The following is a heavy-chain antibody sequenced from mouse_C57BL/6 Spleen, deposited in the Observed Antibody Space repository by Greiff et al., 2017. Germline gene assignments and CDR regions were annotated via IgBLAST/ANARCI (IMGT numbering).Heavy chain of an antibody. J-gene: IGHJ4*01. D-gene: IGHD2-12*01. CDR2: ISDGGSYT. CDR3: ARSYNYYAMDY. Sequence: EVQRVESGGGLVKPGGSLKLSCAASGFTFSSYAMSWVRQTPEKRLEWVATISDGGSYTYYPDNVKGRFTISRDNAKNNLYLQMSHLQSEDTAIYYCARSYNYYAMDYWGQGTSVTVSS. CDR1: GFTFSSYA. V-gene: IGHV5-4*01.